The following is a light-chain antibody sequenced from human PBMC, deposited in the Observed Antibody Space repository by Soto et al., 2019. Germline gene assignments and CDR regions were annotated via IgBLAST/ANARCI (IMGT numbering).Light chain of an antibody. CDR1: SSDVGGSDY. Sequence: QSLLTQPSSVSGSAGQSITISCPGTSSDVGGSDYVPWYQHHPDKAPKLIISDVSNRPSGVSYRFSGSKSGNTASLTISGLQAEDEAIYYCSSHTNTNSYVFGTGTKVTVL. CDR3: SSHTNTNSYV. CDR2: DVS. V-gene: IGLV2-14*03. J-gene: IGLJ1*01.